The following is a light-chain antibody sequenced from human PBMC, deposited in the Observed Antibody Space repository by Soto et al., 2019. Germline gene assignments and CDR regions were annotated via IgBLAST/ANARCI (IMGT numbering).Light chain of an antibody. CDR1: NIGDKS. CDR3: QVWDSRTDHVI. J-gene: IGLJ2*01. V-gene: IGLV3-21*04. CDR2: SDS. Sequence: SYELTQPPSLSVAPGKTAMISCEGDNIGDKSLHWYQQKPVQAPVLVIYSDSDRPSGIPERVSGSNSGNLATLTISRVEAGDEADYYCQVWDSRTDHVIFGGGTKLTVL.